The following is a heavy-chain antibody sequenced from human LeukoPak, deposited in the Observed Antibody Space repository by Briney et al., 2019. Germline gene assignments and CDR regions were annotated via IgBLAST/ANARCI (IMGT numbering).Heavy chain of an antibody. CDR3: ARDLSGTYMVDY. D-gene: IGHD1-26*01. CDR2: ISHDGSAQ. Sequence: GGSLRLSCAASGFTFSSYAMHWVRQAPGEGLEWEAFISHDGSAQSYADSVKGRFTISRDNSKNTLYLQMNSLRPEDTAVYYCARDLSGTYMVDYWGQGTLVTVSS. V-gene: IGHV3-30-3*01. J-gene: IGHJ4*02. CDR1: GFTFSSYA.